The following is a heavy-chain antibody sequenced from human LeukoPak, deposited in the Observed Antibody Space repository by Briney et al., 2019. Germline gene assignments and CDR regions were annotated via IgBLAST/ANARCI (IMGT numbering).Heavy chain of an antibody. V-gene: IGHV3-11*01. CDR3: ARLVLTYYYDSSGLLDY. J-gene: IGHJ4*02. CDR2: ISSSGSTI. Sequence: GGSLRLSCAASGFTFSDYYMSWIRQAPGKGLEWVSYISSSGSTIYYADSVKGRFTISRDNAKNSLYLQMNSLRAEDTAVYYCARLVLTYYYDSSGLLDYWGQGTLVTVSS. CDR1: GFTFSDYY. D-gene: IGHD3-22*01.